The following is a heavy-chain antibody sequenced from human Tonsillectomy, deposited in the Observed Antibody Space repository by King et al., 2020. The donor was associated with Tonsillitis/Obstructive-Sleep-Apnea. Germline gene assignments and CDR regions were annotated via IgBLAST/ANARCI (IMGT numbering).Heavy chain of an antibody. CDR1: GFSLNTSGVG. CDR3: APTRQYYIFWSDYPNWLDP. Sequence: ITLKESGPTLVKPTQTLTLTCTFSGFSLNTSGVGVGWIRQPPGKALEWLALIYWDDDKRYSPSLRSRLTITKDTSKNQVVLTVTNMDPVDTATYYCAPTRQYYIFWSDYPNWLDPWGQGTLVTVSS. J-gene: IGHJ5*02. V-gene: IGHV2-5*02. CDR2: IYWDDDK. D-gene: IGHD3-3*01.